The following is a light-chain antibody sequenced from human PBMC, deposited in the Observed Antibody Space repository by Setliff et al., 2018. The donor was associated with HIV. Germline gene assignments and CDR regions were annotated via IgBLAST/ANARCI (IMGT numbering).Light chain of an antibody. J-gene: IGLJ3*02. CDR1: SGSIASNY. V-gene: IGLV6-57*01. CDR2: EDD. Sequence: NFMLTQPHSVSESPGKTVTFSCTRSSGSIASNYVQWYQQRPGKSPVTVIYEDDQRPSGVPDRFSGSIDSSSNSASLTISDLKTEDEADYYCQSYDGRLNWVFGGGTKVTVL. CDR3: QSYDGRLNWV.